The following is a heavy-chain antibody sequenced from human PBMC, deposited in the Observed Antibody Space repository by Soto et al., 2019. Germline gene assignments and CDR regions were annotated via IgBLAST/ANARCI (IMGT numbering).Heavy chain of an antibody. CDR1: GGSISSGGYY. CDR3: ARHWGRGAAGTCYN. D-gene: IGHD6-13*01. V-gene: IGHV4-39*01. J-gene: IGHJ1*01. CDR2: IYYTGNT. Sequence: PSETLSLTCTVSGGSISSGGYYWSWIRQPPGKGLEWIGNIYYTGNTYYNASLKSRVTISIDTSKNQFSLKLSSVTAADTAVYYCARHWGRGAAGTCYNWGQGTLVTVSS.